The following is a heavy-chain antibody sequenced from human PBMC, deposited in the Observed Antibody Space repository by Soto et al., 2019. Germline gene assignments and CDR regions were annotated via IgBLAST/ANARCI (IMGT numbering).Heavy chain of an antibody. CDR1: GFTFSDYY. CDR3: ARDLGYYDSSGYFDY. CDR2: ISSSDSII. V-gene: IGHV3-11*01. Sequence: QVQLVESGGGLVKPGGSLRLSCAASGFTFSDYYMSWIRQAPGKGLEWVSYISSSDSIIYYADSVKGRFTISRDNAKKSVYLQLNSLRAEDTAVHYCARDLGYYDSSGYFDYWGQGTLVTVSS. D-gene: IGHD3-22*01. J-gene: IGHJ4*02.